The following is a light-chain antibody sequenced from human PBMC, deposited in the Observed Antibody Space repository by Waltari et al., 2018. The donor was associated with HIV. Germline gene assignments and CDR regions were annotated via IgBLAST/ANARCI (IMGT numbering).Light chain of an antibody. CDR3: QSYDSSLSDVV. CDR1: SSNIGAGYD. J-gene: IGLJ2*01. Sequence: QSVLTQPPSVSGAPGQRVTISCTGNSSNIGAGYDVHWYQQLPGTAPKLRIPGSSNRPSGVPDRFSGSKSGTSASLAITGLQAEDEADYYGQSYDSSLSDVVFGGGTKLTVL. CDR2: GSS. V-gene: IGLV1-40*01.